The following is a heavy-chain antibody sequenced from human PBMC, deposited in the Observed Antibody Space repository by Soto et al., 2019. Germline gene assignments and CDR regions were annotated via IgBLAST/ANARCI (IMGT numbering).Heavy chain of an antibody. CDR2: INHSGST. CDR1: GGSFSGYY. D-gene: IGHD3-3*01. Sequence: SETLSLTCAVYGGSFSGYYWSWIRQPPGKGLEWIGEINHSGSTNYNPSLKSRVTISVNTSKNQFSLELGSVTATDTAVYYCARGGGAITIFGVVITRGRAFDIWGQGTMVTVSS. CDR3: ARGGGAITIFGVVITRGRAFDI. J-gene: IGHJ3*02. V-gene: IGHV4-34*01.